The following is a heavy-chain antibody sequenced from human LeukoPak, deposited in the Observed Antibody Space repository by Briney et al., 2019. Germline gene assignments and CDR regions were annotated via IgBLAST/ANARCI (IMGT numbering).Heavy chain of an antibody. V-gene: IGHV4-59*12. Sequence: SETLSLTCTVSGGSISSYYWSWIRQSPGKGLEWIGYIYYSGSTNYNPSLKSRVTMSVDTSKNQFSLKLSSVTAADTAVYYCARDWHSSGWYDYWGQGTLVTVSS. CDR1: GGSISSYY. J-gene: IGHJ4*02. CDR2: IYYSGST. CDR3: ARDWHSSGWYDY. D-gene: IGHD6-19*01.